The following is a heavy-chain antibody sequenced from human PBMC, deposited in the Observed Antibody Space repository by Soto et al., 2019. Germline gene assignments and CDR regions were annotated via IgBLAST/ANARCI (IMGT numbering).Heavy chain of an antibody. CDR1: GFSFSSFG. CDR2: ISYDGSND. J-gene: IGHJ6*02. CDR3: ERESVHPRDYNCYGMDV. Sequence: RLSCVASGFSFSSFGFHWVRQIPGKGLEWVAFISYDGSNDYYIESVKGRCSISRDNIKNTVYLQMDSLRGEDTAEYFCERESVHPRDYNCYGMDVWAQGPTVTVSS. V-gene: IGHV3-30*03.